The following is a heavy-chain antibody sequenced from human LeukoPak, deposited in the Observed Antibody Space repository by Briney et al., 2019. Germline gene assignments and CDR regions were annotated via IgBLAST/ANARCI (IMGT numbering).Heavy chain of an antibody. J-gene: IGHJ4*02. CDR1: GFTFSNYA. V-gene: IGHV3-30-3*01. D-gene: IGHD1-1*01. CDR2: VSYDGSNE. Sequence: GGSLRLSCAASGFTFSNYAIHWVRQAPGKGLEWVAVVSYDGSNEYYADSVKGRFTISRDNSKNTLYLQMNSLRAEDTAVYYCANRQLPYSDYWGQGTLVTVSS. CDR3: ANRQLPYSDY.